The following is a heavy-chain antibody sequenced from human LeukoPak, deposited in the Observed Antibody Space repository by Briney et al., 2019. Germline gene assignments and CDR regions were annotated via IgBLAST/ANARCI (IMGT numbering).Heavy chain of an antibody. V-gene: IGHV1-18*01. J-gene: IGHJ6*02. D-gene: IGHD4-11*01. CDR1: GYTFTSYG. CDR3: ARGPQTTVTTPYYYYGMDV. CDR2: ISAYNGNT. Sequence: ASVKVSCKASGYTFTSYGISWVRQAPGQGLEWMGWISAYNGNTNYAQKLQGRVTMTTDTSTRTAYMELRSLRSDDTAVYYCARGPQTTVTTPYYYYGMDVWGQGTTVTVSS.